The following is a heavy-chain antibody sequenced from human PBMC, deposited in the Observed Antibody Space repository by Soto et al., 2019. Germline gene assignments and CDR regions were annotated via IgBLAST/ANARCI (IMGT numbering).Heavy chain of an antibody. CDR2: IIPIFGTA. J-gene: IGHJ5*02. D-gene: IGHD3-9*01. Sequence: SVKVSCKASGGTFSSYASSWVRQAPGQGLEWMGGIIPIFGTANYAQKFQGRVTITADESTSTAYMELSSLRSEDTAVYYCARDLALTGYNWFDPWGQGTLVTVSS. CDR3: ARDLALTGYNWFDP. CDR1: GGTFSSYA. V-gene: IGHV1-69*13.